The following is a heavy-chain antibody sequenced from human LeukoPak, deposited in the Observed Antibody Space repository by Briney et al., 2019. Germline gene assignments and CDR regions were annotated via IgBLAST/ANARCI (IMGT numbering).Heavy chain of an antibody. V-gene: IGHV3-30*18. Sequence: PGRSLRLSCAASGFTFSSYGMHWVRQAPGKGLEWVAVISYDGSNKYYADSVKGRFTISRDNSKNTLYLQMNSLRADDTAVYYCAKDFWSGYYTGIVDVWGKGTTVTVSS. D-gene: IGHD3-3*01. J-gene: IGHJ6*04. CDR1: GFTFSSYG. CDR2: ISYDGSNK. CDR3: AKDFWSGYYTGIVDV.